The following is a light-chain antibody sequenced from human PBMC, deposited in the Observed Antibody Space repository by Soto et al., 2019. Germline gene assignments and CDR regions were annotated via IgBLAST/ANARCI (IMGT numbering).Light chain of an antibody. Sequence: EIVLTQSPGTLSLSPGERATLSCRASQSVSSSSLAWYQRKPGQTPRLLIYGASSRATGIPDRFSGSGSGTVFTLTISRLEPEDFAVYYCQQYGSSRWTFGQGTKVEIK. CDR2: GAS. CDR1: QSVSSSS. CDR3: QQYGSSRWT. J-gene: IGKJ1*01. V-gene: IGKV3-20*01.